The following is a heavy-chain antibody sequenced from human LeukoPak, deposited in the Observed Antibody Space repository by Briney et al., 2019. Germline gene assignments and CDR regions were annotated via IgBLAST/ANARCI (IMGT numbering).Heavy chain of an antibody. CDR3: AKERLVGVKGIDY. CDR1: GFTLGTFP. V-gene: IGHV3-23*01. Sequence: PGGSLRLSCAASGFTLGTFPMSWVRQAPGKGLEWVSVISSSGAITYYADSVRGRFTISRDNPKNTLDLQMNSLRVEDTAVYYCAKERLVGVKGIDYWGQGTLVTVSS. D-gene: IGHD1-26*01. CDR2: ISSSGAIT. J-gene: IGHJ4*02.